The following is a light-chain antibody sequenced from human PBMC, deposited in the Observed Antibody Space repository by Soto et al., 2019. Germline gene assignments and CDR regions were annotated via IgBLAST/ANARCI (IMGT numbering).Light chain of an antibody. CDR1: QSVADN. V-gene: IGKV3-15*01. CDR3: QQYNNWPRT. J-gene: IGKJ1*01. Sequence: EILMTQSPATLSVSPGERVTLSCRSSQSVADNLAWFQQKPGQGPRLLIYGASTRATGIPARFSGSGSGTEFTLTISSLQSEDFAVYYCQQYNNWPRTFGQGTKVDIK. CDR2: GAS.